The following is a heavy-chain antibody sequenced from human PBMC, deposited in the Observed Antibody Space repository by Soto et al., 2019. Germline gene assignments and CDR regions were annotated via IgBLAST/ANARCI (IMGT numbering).Heavy chain of an antibody. D-gene: IGHD3-9*01. CDR3: ARDRSYDILTGYSGNWFDP. CDR2: IIPIFGTA. CDR1: GGTFSSYA. J-gene: IGHJ5*02. Sequence: QVKLVQSGAEVKKPGSSVKVSCKASGGTFSSYAISWVRQAPGQGLEWMGGIIPIFGTANYAQKFQGRVTITADESTSTAYMELSSLRSEDTVVYYCARDRSYDILTGYSGNWFDPWCQGTLVTVSS. V-gene: IGHV1-69*01.